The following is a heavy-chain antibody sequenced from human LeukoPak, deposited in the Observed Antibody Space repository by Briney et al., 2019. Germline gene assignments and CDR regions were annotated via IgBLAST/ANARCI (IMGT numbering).Heavy chain of an antibody. CDR2: VKSDGRRT. D-gene: IGHD3-22*01. V-gene: IGHV3-74*01. CDR1: GFTFSSYW. J-gene: IGHJ5*02. Sequence: GGSLRLSCAASGFTFSSYWMHWVRQAPGKGLVWVSRVKSDGRRTDYADSVKGRFTISRDNAKNTLFLQMNSVRAEDTAVYYCLRVDDSSGQNWSDPWGQGTLVTVSS. CDR3: LRVDDSSGQNWSDP.